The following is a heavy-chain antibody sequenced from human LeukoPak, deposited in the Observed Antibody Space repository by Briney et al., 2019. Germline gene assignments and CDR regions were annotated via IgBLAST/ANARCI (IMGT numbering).Heavy chain of an antibody. V-gene: IGHV3-23*01. J-gene: IGHJ6*03. D-gene: IGHD3-3*01. CDR3: AKAVYDFWSGYFYYYYYMDV. CDR2: ISGSGGST. CDR1: GFTFSDYY. Sequence: HPGGSLRLSCAASGFTFSDYYMSWVRQAPGKGLEWVSAISGSGGSTYYADSVKGRFTISRDNSKNMLYLQMNSLRAEDTAVYYCAKAVYDFWSGYFYYYYYMDVWGKGTTVTVSS.